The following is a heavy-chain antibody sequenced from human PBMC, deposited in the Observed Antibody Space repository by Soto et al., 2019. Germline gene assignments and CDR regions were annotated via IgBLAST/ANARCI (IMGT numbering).Heavy chain of an antibody. CDR1: GGSFSGYY. J-gene: IGHJ6*02. D-gene: IGHD6-13*01. CDR2: INHSGST. V-gene: IGHV4-34*01. CDR3: ARVIAAADYYYYYGMAV. Sequence: SETLSLTCAVYGGSFSGYYWSWIRQPPGKGLEWIGEINHSGSTNYNPSLKSRVTISVDTSKNQFSLKLSSVTAADTAVYYCARVIAAADYYYYYGMAVWGQGTTVTVSS.